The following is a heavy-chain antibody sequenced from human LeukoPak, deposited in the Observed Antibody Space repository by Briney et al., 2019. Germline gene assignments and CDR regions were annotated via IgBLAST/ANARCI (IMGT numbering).Heavy chain of an antibody. CDR2: IYYSGST. V-gene: IGHV4-59*01. D-gene: IGHD6-19*01. J-gene: IGHJ4*02. Sequence: SETLSLTCTVSGGSISSYYWSWIRQPPGKGLEWIGYIYYSGSTNYNPSLKSRVTISVDTSKNQFSLKLSSVTAADTAVYYCARGDSSGWGYLDYWGQGTLVTVSS. CDR3: ARGDSSGWGYLDY. CDR1: GGSISSYY.